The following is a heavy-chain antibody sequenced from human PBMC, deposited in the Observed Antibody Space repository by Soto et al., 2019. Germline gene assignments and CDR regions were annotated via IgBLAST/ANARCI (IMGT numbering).Heavy chain of an antibody. J-gene: IGHJ5*02. CDR2: VYYTDTT. V-gene: IGHV4-39*01. Sequence: SETLSLTCSLSGGSINSSDHFWGWIRQTPGKGLEWIGSVYYTDTTYYNPSLKSPVTISVETSRNTFSLKVNSVTAADTGIYYCARQRVLSTNMFITSFDPWGQGTLMTFYS. CDR1: GGSINSSDHF. D-gene: IGHD3-10*02. CDR3: ARQRVLSTNMFITSFDP.